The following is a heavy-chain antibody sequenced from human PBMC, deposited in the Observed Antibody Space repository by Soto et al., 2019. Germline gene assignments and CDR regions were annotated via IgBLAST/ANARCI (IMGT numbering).Heavy chain of an antibody. D-gene: IGHD2-15*01. Sequence: SETLSLTCTFSGFSIRSGDYYWSWIRQSPGRGLEWIGHIYDGGSTYSNPSLRSRVSISRDNAKNSLYLQMDSLRAEDTAVYYCARDLYCSSGRCSPAFDYWGQGALVTVSS. CDR1: GFSIRSGDYY. J-gene: IGHJ4*02. V-gene: IGHV4-30-4*01. CDR2: IYDGGST. CDR3: ARDLYCSSGRCSPAFDY.